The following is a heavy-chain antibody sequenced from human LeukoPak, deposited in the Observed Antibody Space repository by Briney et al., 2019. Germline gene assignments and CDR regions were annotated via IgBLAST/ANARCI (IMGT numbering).Heavy chain of an antibody. J-gene: IGHJ6*03. V-gene: IGHV3-30*04. Sequence: GGSLRLSCAASGFTFNNYAMHWVRQAPGKGLEWVAVISYDGSDKCYADSVKGRFTISRDNSKNTLYLQMNSLRAEDTAVYYCARTPGLYYMDVWGKGTTVTVSS. CDR3: ARTPGLYYMDV. CDR1: GFTFNNYA. CDR2: ISYDGSDK.